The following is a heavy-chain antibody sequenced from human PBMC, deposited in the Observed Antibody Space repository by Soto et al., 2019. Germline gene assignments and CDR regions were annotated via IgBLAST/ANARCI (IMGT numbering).Heavy chain of an antibody. J-gene: IGHJ6*04. Sequence: GGSLRLSCAASGFTFSSYAMSWVRQAPGKGLEWVSAISGSGGSTYYADSVKGRFTISRDNSKNTLYLQMNSLRAEDTVVYYCAKGYYGSGSYYPPMDVWGKGTTVTVSS. CDR1: GFTFSSYA. CDR3: AKGYYGSGSYYPPMDV. V-gene: IGHV3-23*01. CDR2: ISGSGGST. D-gene: IGHD3-10*01.